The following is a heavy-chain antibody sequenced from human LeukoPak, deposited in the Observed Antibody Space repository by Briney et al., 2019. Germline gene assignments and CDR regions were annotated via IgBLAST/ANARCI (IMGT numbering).Heavy chain of an antibody. D-gene: IGHD1-7*01. V-gene: IGHV4-39*01. CDR3: VRQNSDYYYYYLDV. CDR1: GGSVSSSSSY. Sequence: PSETLSLTCTVSGGSVSSSSSYWAWIRQPPGRGLEWIGSVYYSGTTYYNTSLESRVTISEDTSRNCFSLMLSSVTAADTAVYYCVRQNSDYYYYYLDVWGEGTTVIVSS. CDR2: VYYSGTT. J-gene: IGHJ6*03.